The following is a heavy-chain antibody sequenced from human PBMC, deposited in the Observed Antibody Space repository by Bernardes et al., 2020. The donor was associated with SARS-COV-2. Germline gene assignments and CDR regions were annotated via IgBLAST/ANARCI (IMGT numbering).Heavy chain of an antibody. CDR3: ATEDGEWLES. CDR1: GFTFRDYT. D-gene: IGHD4-17*01. CDR2: IWHDGSRE. J-gene: IGHJ5*01. V-gene: IGHV3-33*01. Sequence: GGSLRLSCAASGFTFRDYTMHWVRQAPGNGLEWVAVIWHDGSREYYVDSVKGRFAISRDNSNNTLYLQMNNLRVEDTALYRCATEDGEWLESWGQGTLVTVSS.